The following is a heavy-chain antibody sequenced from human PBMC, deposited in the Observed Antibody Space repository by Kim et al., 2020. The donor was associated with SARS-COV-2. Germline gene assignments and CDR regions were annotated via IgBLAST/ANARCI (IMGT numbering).Heavy chain of an antibody. Sequence: SVKVSCKTSGGTFSNRAINWVRQAPGQGLEWMGGIIPMFGTANYAQKFQGRVTITADESTSTAYMDLSSLRSDDTAVYYCARQPEYHDSGVHSRPHTVDVWGQGTTVTVSS. J-gene: IGHJ6*02. CDR2: IIPMFGTA. V-gene: IGHV1-69*13. D-gene: IGHD6-19*01. CDR3: ARQPEYHDSGVHSRPHTVDV. CDR1: GGTFSNRA.